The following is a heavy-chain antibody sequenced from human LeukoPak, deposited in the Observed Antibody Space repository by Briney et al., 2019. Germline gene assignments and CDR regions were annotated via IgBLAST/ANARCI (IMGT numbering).Heavy chain of an antibody. CDR2: MYPTLYHGGST. Sequence: SETLSLTCSVSGYSISSGYYWGWIRQSPGKGLEWIATMYPTLYHGGSTFYSPSLKSRVTMSLDKSQNQFSLKLSSVTAADTAVYYCAISIGYSYGDDAFDVWGPGTGVTVSS. CDR3: AISIGYSYGDDAFDV. D-gene: IGHD5-18*01. V-gene: IGHV4-38-2*01. CDR1: GYSISSGYY. J-gene: IGHJ3*01.